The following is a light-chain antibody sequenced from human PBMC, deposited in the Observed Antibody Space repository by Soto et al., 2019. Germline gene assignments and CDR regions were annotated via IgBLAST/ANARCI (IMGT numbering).Light chain of an antibody. CDR3: QQYNNWPPWT. J-gene: IGKJ1*01. CDR2: GAS. Sequence: EIVMTQSPATLSVYPGERATLSCRASQSVSSNLAWYQQKPGQAPRLLIYGASTRATGIQARFSGSGSGTEFTLNISSLQTEDFAVYYCQQYNNWPPWTFGQGTKVEIK. CDR1: QSVSSN. V-gene: IGKV3-15*01.